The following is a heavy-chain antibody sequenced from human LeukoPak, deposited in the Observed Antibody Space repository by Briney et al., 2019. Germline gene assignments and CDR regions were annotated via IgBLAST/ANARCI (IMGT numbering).Heavy chain of an antibody. V-gene: IGHV1-69*06. J-gene: IGHJ6*03. CDR1: GGTLSSYA. D-gene: IGHD3-3*01. Sequence: GASVKVSCKASGGTLSSYAISWVRQAPGQGLEWMGGIIPIFGTANYAQKFQGRVTITADKSTSTAYMELSSLRSEDTAVYYCASSWSPNYDFWSGYEYYYYYYMDVWGKGTTVTVSS. CDR3: ASSWSPNYDFWSGYEYYYYYYMDV. CDR2: IIPIFGTA.